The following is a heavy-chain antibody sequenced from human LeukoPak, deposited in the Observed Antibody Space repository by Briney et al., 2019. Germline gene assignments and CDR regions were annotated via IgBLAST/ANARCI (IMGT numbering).Heavy chain of an antibody. V-gene: IGHV3-7*01. Sequence: SGGSLRLSCAASGFIFSNYWMTWVRRAPGKGLAWVANINQDGSILYYADSLKGRFTVSRDNAKNSLYLQINSLRAEDTAVYYCARIGYSSSSLDYWGQGTLVTVSS. CDR1: GFIFSNYW. D-gene: IGHD6-6*01. CDR3: ARIGYSSSSLDY. CDR2: INQDGSIL. J-gene: IGHJ4*02.